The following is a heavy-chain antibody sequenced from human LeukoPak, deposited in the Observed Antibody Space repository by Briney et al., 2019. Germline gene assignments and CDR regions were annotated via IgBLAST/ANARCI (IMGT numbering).Heavy chain of an antibody. CDR1: GFTFSSYA. J-gene: IGHJ4*02. CDR3: ARTLSGSYRDY. V-gene: IGHV3-30-3*01. D-gene: IGHD1-26*01. Sequence: GGSLRLSCAASGFTFSSYAMHWVRQAPGKGLEWVAVISYDGSNKYYADSVKGRFTISRDNSKNTLYLQMNSLRVEDTAVYYCARTLSGSYRDYWGQGTLVTVSS. CDR2: ISYDGSNK.